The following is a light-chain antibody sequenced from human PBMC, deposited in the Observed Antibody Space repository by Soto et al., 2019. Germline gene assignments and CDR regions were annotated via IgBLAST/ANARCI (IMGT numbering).Light chain of an antibody. V-gene: IGLV1-44*01. CDR2: SNN. CDR3: AAWDDSLNGYV. J-gene: IGLJ1*01. CDR1: SSNIGSNT. Sequence: QPVLTQPPSASGTPGQRVTISCSGSSSNIGSNTVNWYQQLPGTAPKLLIYSNNQRTSGVPDRFSGSKSGTSASLAISGLQAEDEADYYCAAWDDSLNGYVFGTGTKLTVL.